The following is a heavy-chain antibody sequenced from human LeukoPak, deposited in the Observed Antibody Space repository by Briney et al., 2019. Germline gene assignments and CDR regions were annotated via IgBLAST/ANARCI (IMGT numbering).Heavy chain of an antibody. Sequence: GGSLRLPCAASGFTFSNAWMSWVRQAPGKGLEWVGRIKSKSDGGTTDYAAPVKGRFTISRDDSKNTLYLQMNSLKTEDTAVYYCITFSMIVVVITDWGQGTLVTVSS. V-gene: IGHV3-15*01. J-gene: IGHJ4*02. CDR2: IKSKSDGGTT. CDR1: GFTFSNAW. CDR3: ITFSMIVVVITD. D-gene: IGHD3-22*01.